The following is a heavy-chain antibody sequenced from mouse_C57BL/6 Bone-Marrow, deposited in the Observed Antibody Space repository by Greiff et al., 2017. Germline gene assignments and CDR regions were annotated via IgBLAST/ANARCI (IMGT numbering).Heavy chain of an antibody. V-gene: IGHV1-7*01. CDR3: ARVWEATFDY. Sequence: QVQLQQSGAELVKPGASVKLSCKASGYTFTSYWMHWVKQRPGHGLEWIGYIYPSSGYTKYNQKFKDKATLTADKSSSTAYMQLSSLTYEDSAVYYCARVWEATFDYWGQGTTLTVSS. CDR1: GYTFTSYW. J-gene: IGHJ2*01. D-gene: IGHD3-2*02. CDR2: IYPSSGYT.